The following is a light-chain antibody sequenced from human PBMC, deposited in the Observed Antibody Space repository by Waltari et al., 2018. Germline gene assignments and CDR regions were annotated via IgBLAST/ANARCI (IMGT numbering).Light chain of an antibody. J-gene: IGLJ2*01. V-gene: IGLV3-1*01. CDR3: QAWASTTVV. CDR2: QDN. CDR1: NLGDKY. Sequence: SYELTQPPSVSVSPGQTASISCSGDNLGDKYVSWYQQKPGQSPVVVIYQDNRRPAGTPERFSGSKAGNEATLTISGTQALDEADFYCQAWASTTVVVGGGTKLTVL.